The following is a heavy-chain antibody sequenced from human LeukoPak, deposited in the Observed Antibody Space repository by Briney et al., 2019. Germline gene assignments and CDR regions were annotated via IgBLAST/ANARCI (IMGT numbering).Heavy chain of an antibody. D-gene: IGHD5-24*01. CDR2: IKNDGSST. J-gene: IGHJ3*02. Sequence: PGGSLRLSCAASGFTFSGYWMHWVRQAPGKGLVWVSRIKNDGSSTYYADSVKGRLTISRDNAKNSLYLQMNSLRAEDTAVYYCARLGGDGYNFGVFDIWGQGTMVTVSS. CDR3: ARLGGDGYNFGVFDI. CDR1: GFTFSGYW. V-gene: IGHV3-74*01.